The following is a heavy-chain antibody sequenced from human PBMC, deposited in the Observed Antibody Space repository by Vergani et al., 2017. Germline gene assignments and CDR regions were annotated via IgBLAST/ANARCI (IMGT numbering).Heavy chain of an antibody. D-gene: IGHD3-16*01. CDR1: GYTFTGYY. V-gene: IGHV1-2*02. CDR2: INPKNGLT. Sequence: QVQLVQSGAEVKRPGASVKVSCKASGYTFTGYYLHWVRLAPGQGLERMGCINPKNGLTKYAQRFQGRVSLTRDTSITTAFMELSSLRSDDTAMYYCTSFPTETSEYYDSTGYYHRFFEKWGQGTLVTVSS. J-gene: IGHJ4*02. CDR3: TSFPTETSEYYDSTGYYHRFFEK.